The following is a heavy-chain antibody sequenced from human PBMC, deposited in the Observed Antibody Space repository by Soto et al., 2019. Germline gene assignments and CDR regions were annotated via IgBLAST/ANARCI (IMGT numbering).Heavy chain of an antibody. D-gene: IGHD2-2*01. CDR2: INSDGSST. V-gene: IGHV3-74*03. CDR3: ARVETCSSTSCYSVFDY. CDR1: GFTFSSYW. J-gene: IGHJ4*02. Sequence: EVQLVESGGGLVQPGGSLRLSCAASGFTFSSYWMHWVRQAPGKGLVWVSRINSDGSSTTYADSVKGQFTISRDNAKNTLYLQMNSLRAEETAVYYCARVETCSSTSCYSVFDYWGQGTLVTVSS.